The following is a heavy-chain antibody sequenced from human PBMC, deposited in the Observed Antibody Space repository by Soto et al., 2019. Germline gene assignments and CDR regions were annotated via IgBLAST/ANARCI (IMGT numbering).Heavy chain of an antibody. CDR1: GGSFSTYA. CDR3: ARKATIPRRPSGMAFYFPRAV. Sequence: QVQLVQSGAEVRKPGSSVRVSCRASGGSFSTYAISWVRQAPGQGLEWMGGIVPVFGTPNYAQKFQDRVITTSDKSTTNDYLELSRPSSDDTALYYWARKATIPRRPSGMAFYFPRAVWGQRTTVTVSS. D-gene: IGHD2-21*01. J-gene: IGHJ6*02. V-gene: IGHV1-69*06. CDR2: IVPVFGTP.